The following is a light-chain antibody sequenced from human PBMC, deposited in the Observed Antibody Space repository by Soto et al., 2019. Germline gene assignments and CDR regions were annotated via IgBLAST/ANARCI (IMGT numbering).Light chain of an antibody. J-gene: IGKJ5*01. CDR1: QSISSW. CDR2: DAS. V-gene: IGKV1-5*01. CDR3: QQLNSYPIT. Sequence: DMQMTQSPCTLSASVGDRVTITCRASQSISSWLAWYQQKPGKAPKLLIYDASSLESGVPSRFSGSGSGTEFTLTISSLQSEDFATYYCQQLNSYPITFGQGTLLEI.